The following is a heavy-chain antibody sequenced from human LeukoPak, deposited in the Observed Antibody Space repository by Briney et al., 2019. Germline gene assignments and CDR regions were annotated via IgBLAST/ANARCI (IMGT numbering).Heavy chain of an antibody. V-gene: IGHV4-59*08. J-gene: IGHJ4*02. CDR2: FYNSGST. CDR1: GVSISSYY. D-gene: IGHD6-19*01. CDR3: ASTQQWLASYY. Sequence: MPSETLSLTCTLSGVSISSYYWTWFRQPPGWGLEWIGSFYNSGSTSYNPSLGSRVTISLDTSKNLFSLKLTSVTAADTAVYYCASTQQWLASYYWGQGTLVTVSS.